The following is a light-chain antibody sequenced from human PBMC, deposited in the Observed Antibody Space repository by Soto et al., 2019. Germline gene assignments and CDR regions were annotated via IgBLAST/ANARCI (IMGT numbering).Light chain of an antibody. Sequence: EIVLRQSPATLSLSPGERAIVSCRASQSVSSFLAWFQQKPGQPPRLLIYNASNRTTGIPARFSGSGSGTDFTLTISSLEPEDFAVYYCQQRSNWPPLTFGGGTKVDIK. CDR2: NAS. CDR1: QSVSSF. CDR3: QQRSNWPPLT. V-gene: IGKV3-11*01. J-gene: IGKJ4*01.